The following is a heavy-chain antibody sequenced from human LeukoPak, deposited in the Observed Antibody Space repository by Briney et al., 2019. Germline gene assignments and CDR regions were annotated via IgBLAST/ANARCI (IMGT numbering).Heavy chain of an antibody. CDR3: ARQGYTSGRYGYYYHMDV. CDR2: TNPNNGNT. J-gene: IGHJ6*03. D-gene: IGHD6-19*01. CDR1: GYTFTIYD. Sequence: ASVKVSCKASGYTFTIYDINWVRQAPGQGLEWMGWTNPNNGNTGYAQKFQGRVTITRDTSINTAYMELSSLRSEDTAIYYCARQGYTSGRYGYYYHMDVWGKGTTVTVSS. V-gene: IGHV1-8*03.